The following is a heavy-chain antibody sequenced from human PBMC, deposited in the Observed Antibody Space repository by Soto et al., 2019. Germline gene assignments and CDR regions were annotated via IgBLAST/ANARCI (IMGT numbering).Heavy chain of an antibody. CDR1: GFSLSNARIG. CDR3: PRVPTRTANWYFDL. CDR2: IFSNDEK. D-gene: IGHD2-21*02. J-gene: IGHJ2*01. Sequence: QVTLKESGPVLVKPTETLTLTCTVSGFSLSNARIGVSWIRHPPGKALEWLAHIFSNDEKSYSTSLKSRLPIPKDTSKTQVVLTMTNMDPVDTATYSCPRVPTRTANWYFDLCGRGTLVTVSS. V-gene: IGHV2-26*01.